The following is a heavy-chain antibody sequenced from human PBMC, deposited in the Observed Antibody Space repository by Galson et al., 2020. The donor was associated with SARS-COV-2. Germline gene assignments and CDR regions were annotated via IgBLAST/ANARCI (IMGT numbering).Heavy chain of an antibody. Sequence: SETLSLTCTVSGGSINDARYYWAWLRQSPGRGLEWIGTIYHSGRTFYNSSLKSRVAISIDLSKNQFSLKLTSVTAADTAMFYCARGPSYCSSTTCSGFSWGQGSLVSVSS. J-gene: IGHJ5*02. CDR2: IYHSGRT. V-gene: IGHV4-39*01. CDR1: GGSINDARYY. D-gene: IGHD2-21*01. CDR3: ARGPSYCSSTTCSGFS.